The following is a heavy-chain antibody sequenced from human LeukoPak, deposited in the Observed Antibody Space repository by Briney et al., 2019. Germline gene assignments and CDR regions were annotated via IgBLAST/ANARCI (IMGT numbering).Heavy chain of an antibody. Sequence: PSQTLSLTCTVSGGSISSGDYYWSWIRQPPGKGLEWIGYIYYSGSTYYNPSLKSRVTISVDTSKNQFSLKLSSVTAADTAVYYCAGSTEVTPDFDYWGQGTLVTVSS. J-gene: IGHJ4*02. CDR3: AGSTEVTPDFDY. CDR2: IYYSGST. V-gene: IGHV4-30-4*01. CDR1: GGSISSGDYY. D-gene: IGHD4-23*01.